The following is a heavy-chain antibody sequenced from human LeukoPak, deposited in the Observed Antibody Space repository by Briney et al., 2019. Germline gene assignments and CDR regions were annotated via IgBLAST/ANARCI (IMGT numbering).Heavy chain of an antibody. J-gene: IGHJ4*02. CDR1: GFDFSGFS. CDR3: ARPRGCGSARCNNFDS. CDR2: TEENGSYI. Sequence: GGSLRLSCVVSGFDFSGFSVSWVRQAPGKGMEWVATTEENGSYIFYVNSVKGRFIISRDNARNSLYLQMNNLRAEDTAVYYCARPRGCGSARCNNFDSWGQGTLVTVSS. V-gene: IGHV3-7*01. D-gene: IGHD2-2*01.